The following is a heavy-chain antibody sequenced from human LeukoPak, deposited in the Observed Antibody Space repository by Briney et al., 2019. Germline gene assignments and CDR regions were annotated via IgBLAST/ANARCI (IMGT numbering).Heavy chain of an antibody. CDR1: GFTFSSYG. Sequence: GGSLRLSCAASGFTFSSYGMHWARQAPGKGLEWVAVISYDGSNKYYADAVKGRFTISRDNSKNTLYLQMNSLRAEDTAVYYCAKPLYSYGYYFNYGGQGTLVTVSS. D-gene: IGHD5-18*01. J-gene: IGHJ4*02. V-gene: IGHV3-30*18. CDR2: ISYDGSNK. CDR3: AKPLYSYGYYFNY.